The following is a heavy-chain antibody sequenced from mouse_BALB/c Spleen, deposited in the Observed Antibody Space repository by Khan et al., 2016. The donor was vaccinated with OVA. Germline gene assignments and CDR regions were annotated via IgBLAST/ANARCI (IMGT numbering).Heavy chain of an antibody. CDR2: IFSGDDSN. J-gene: IGHJ4*01. CDR1: GYTFTSYD. CDR3: ARRRGSMDY. V-gene: IGHV1S56*01. Sequence: QIQLVQSGTELVKPGASVKLSCKVSGYTFTSYDINWVRQRPEQGIEGRGWIFSGDDSNKYNEKFKSKTTLTRDKSSNQAYMQLSRLTSEDSAVYFCARRRGSMDYWGQGTSVTVSS.